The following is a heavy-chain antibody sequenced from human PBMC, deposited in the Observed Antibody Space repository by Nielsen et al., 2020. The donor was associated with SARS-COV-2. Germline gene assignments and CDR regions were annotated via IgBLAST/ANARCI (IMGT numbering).Heavy chain of an antibody. CDR2: INWNGGST. Sequence: GESLKISCAASGFTFDDYGMSWVRQAPGKGLEWVSGINWNGGSTGYADSVKGRFTISRDNAKNSLYLQMNSLRAEDTALYYCARGEGLLWFGEDAFDIWGQGTMVTVSS. V-gene: IGHV3-20*04. CDR3: ARGEGLLWFGEDAFDI. D-gene: IGHD3-10*01. J-gene: IGHJ3*02. CDR1: GFTFDDYG.